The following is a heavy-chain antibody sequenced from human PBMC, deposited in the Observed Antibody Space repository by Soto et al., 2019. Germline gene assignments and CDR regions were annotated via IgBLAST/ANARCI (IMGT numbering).Heavy chain of an antibody. J-gene: IGHJ6*02. CDR1: GYSFTSYW. V-gene: IGHV5-10-1*01. Sequence: PGESLKISCKGSGYSFTSYWISWVRQMPGKGLEWMGRIDPSDSYTNYSPSFQGHVTISADKSISTAYLQWSSLKASDTAMYYCAGIHSSSLGLLSVMDFWGQGSTVIVSS. CDR3: AGIHSSSLGLLSVMDF. D-gene: IGHD6-6*01. CDR2: IDPSDSYT.